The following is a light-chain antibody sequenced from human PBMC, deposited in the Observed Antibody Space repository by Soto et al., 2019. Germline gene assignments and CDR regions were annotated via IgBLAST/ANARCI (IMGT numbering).Light chain of an antibody. CDR2: GAS. V-gene: IGKV3-20*01. CDR3: QQYFTSPWT. CDR1: QSISSSY. J-gene: IGKJ1*01. Sequence: EIVLTQSPGTLSLSPGKRATLSCRASQSISSSYLAWYQQRPGQAPRLLIYGASSRATGIPDRFSGSGSGTEFTLTISRLEPEDFAVYYCQQYFTSPWTFGQGTKVEI.